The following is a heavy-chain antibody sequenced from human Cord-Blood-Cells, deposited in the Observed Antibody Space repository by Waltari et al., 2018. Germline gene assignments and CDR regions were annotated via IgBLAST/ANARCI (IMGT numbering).Heavy chain of an antibody. Sequence: QVTLRESGPALVKPTQTLTLTCTFSGFSLSTSGMCVSWIRQPPGKALEWLALIDWDDDKYYSTSLKTRLTISKDTSKNQVVLTMTNMDPVDTATYYCARMAVGVCYDAFAIWGQGTMVTVSS. CDR3: ARMAVGVCYDAFAI. CDR2: IDWDDDK. J-gene: IGHJ3*02. D-gene: IGHD2-8*02. V-gene: IGHV2-70*01. CDR1: GFSLSTSGMC.